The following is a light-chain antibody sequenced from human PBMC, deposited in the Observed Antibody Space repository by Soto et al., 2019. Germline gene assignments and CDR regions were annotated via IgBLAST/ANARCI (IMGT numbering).Light chain of an antibody. CDR3: QQYGTTPFS. J-gene: IGKJ3*01. CDR1: QSVSSSY. CDR2: ATS. V-gene: IGKV3-20*01. Sequence: EIVLTQSPGTLSLSPGERVTLSCRASQSVSSSYLAWYQQKPGQAPRLLIYATSSRTTGIPDRFSGSGSGTDFTLTISRLEPEDFAVYYCQQYGTTPFSFGPGTTVDVK.